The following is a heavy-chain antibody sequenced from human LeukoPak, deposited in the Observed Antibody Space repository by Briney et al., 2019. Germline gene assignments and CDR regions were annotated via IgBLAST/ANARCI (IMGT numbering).Heavy chain of an antibody. CDR3: AREGNSGYYSFDH. J-gene: IGHJ4*02. V-gene: IGHV1-2*02. CDR2: INPNNGGT. D-gene: IGHD3-22*01. CDR1: GYTFTDYF. Sequence: ASVKVSCKASGYTFTDYFIHWLRQAPGEGLEWMGWINPNNGGTDYARKFEGRVTMSRDTSISSAYMYVSSLRSDDTAIYYCAREGNSGYYSFDHWGQGAPVTVSS.